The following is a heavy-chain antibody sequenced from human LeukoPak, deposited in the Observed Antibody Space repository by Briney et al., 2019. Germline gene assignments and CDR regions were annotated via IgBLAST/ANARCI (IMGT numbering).Heavy chain of an antibody. CDR3: ASPRRQLAGGYYFDY. J-gene: IGHJ4*02. CDR2: IYPGDSDT. CDR1: GYSFTSYW. V-gene: IGHV5-51*01. D-gene: IGHD6-6*01. Sequence: GESLKISCKGSGYSFTSYWIGWVRQMPGKGLEWMGIIYPGDSDTRYSPSFQGQVTISADKSISTAYLQWSSLKASDTAMYYCASPRRQLAGGYYFDYWGQGTLVTVSS.